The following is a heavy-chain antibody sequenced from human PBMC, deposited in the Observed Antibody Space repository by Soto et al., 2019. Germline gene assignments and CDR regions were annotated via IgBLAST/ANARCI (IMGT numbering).Heavy chain of an antibody. CDR2: IYYSGST. D-gene: IGHD6-13*01. CDR3: ARQAGGSSSWFDY. CDR1: GGSISSSSYY. Sequence: SETLSLTCTVSGGSISSSSYYWGWIRQPPGKGLEWIGSIYYSGSTYYNPSLKGRVTISVDTSKNQFSLKLSSVTAADTAVYYCARQAGGSSSWFDYWGQGTLVTVSS. J-gene: IGHJ4*02. V-gene: IGHV4-39*01.